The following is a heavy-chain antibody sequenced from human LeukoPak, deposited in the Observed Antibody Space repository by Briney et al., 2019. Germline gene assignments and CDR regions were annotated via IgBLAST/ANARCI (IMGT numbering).Heavy chain of an antibody. V-gene: IGHV4-39*01. Sequence: PSETLSLTCTVSGVSISSSNYYWGWIRQPPGKGLEWIGEINHSGSTNYNPSLKSRVTISVDTSKNQFSLKLSSVTAADTAVYYCARHRGGSDGSYSYWGQGTLVTVSS. CDR3: ARHRGGSDGSYSY. D-gene: IGHD1-26*01. J-gene: IGHJ4*02. CDR2: INHSGST. CDR1: GVSISSSNYY.